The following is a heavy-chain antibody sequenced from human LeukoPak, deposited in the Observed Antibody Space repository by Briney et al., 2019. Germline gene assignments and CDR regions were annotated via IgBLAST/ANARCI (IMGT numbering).Heavy chain of an antibody. CDR3: ARGMTTVTTYAFDI. J-gene: IGHJ3*02. V-gene: IGHV3-30-3*01. Sequence: GRSLRLSCAASGFTFSSYAMHWVRQAPRKGLEWVAVISYDGSNKYYADSVKGRFTISRDNSKNTLYLQMNSLRAEDTAVYYCARGMTTVTTYAFDIWGQGTMVTVSS. CDR2: ISYDGSNK. CDR1: GFTFSSYA. D-gene: IGHD4-11*01.